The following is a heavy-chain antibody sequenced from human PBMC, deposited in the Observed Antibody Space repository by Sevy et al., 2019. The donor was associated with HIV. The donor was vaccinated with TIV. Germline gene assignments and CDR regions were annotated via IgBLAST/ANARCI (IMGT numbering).Heavy chain of an antibody. Sequence: GGSLRLSCAASGFTFSNYCMSWIRQAPGKGLEWVSYISSLSSYTNFADSVKGRFTISRDNAKNSLYLQMKSLRAEDTAVYYCAGGSGRYNDAFDIWGQGTMVTVSS. CDR2: ISSLSSYT. CDR1: GFTFSNYC. J-gene: IGHJ3*02. D-gene: IGHD1-26*01. CDR3: AGGSGRYNDAFDI. V-gene: IGHV3-11*06.